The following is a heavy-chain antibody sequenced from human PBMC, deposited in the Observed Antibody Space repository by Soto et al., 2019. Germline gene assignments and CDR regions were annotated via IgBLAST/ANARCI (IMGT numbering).Heavy chain of an antibody. CDR1: GYSFTSYW. J-gene: IGHJ6*02. V-gene: IGHV5-51*01. CDR2: IYPGDSDT. Sequence: PGESLKISCKGSGYSFTSYWIGWVRQMHGKGLEWMGIIYPGDSDTRYSPSFQGQVTISADKSISTAYLQWSSLKASDTAMYYCARGDEDYSNPVADGYYYYGMDVWGQGTTVTVSS. CDR3: ARGDEDYSNPVADGYYYYGMDV. D-gene: IGHD4-4*01.